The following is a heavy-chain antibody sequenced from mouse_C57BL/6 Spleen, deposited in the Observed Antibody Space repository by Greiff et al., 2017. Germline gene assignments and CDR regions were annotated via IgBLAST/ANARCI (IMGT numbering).Heavy chain of an antibody. CDR1: GFTFTDYY. CDR3: ASSPTTVVEEYYFDY. D-gene: IGHD1-1*01. V-gene: IGHV7-3*01. J-gene: IGHJ2*01. Sequence: EVKLMESGGGLVQPGGSLSLSCAASGFTFTDYYMSWVRQPPGKALEWLGFIRNKANGYTTEYSASVKGRFTISRDNSQSILYLQMNALRAEDSATYYCASSPTTVVEEYYFDYWGQGTTLTVSS. CDR2: IRNKANGYTT.